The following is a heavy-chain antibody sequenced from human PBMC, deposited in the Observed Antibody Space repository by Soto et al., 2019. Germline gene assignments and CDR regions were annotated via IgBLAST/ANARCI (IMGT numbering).Heavy chain of an antibody. CDR2: ISGSGVST. J-gene: IGHJ4*02. Sequence: DVQLLESGGGLVQPGGSLRLSCAASGFTFSSSVMSWVRQAPGKGLEWVSGISGSGVSTYYADSVKGRFTISRDNSKNTLFLQMSSLRAEETAIYYGARVLSTAGVDCWGKGTLLIVSS. CDR1: GFTFSSSV. CDR3: ARVLSTAGVDC. V-gene: IGHV3-23*01. D-gene: IGHD2-21*02.